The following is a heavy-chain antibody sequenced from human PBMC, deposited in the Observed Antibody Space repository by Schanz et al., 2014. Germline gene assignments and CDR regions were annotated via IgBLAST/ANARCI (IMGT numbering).Heavy chain of an antibody. CDR1: GFSFNNYW. Sequence: EVQLVESGGGLVQPGGSLRLSCAASGFSFNNYWMTWFRQAPGKGLEWVANIIHDGSGKFYVDSVKGRFTISRDNAKNSLYLQMDALRAEDTAVYYCARDLRNSRPSYYDHWGQGTLVTVSA. J-gene: IGHJ4*02. CDR3: ARDLRNSRPSYYDH. D-gene: IGHD6-13*01. CDR2: IIHDGSGK. V-gene: IGHV3-7*01.